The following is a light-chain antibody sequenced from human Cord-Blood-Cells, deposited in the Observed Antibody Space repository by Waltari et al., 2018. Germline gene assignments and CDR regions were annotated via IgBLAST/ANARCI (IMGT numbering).Light chain of an antibody. V-gene: IGLV2-14*01. J-gene: IGLJ3*02. CDR1: SSDVGGYNY. Sequence: QSALTQPASVSGSPGQSITISCTGTSSDVGGYNYVSWYQQHPGKAPELMIYEVSNRPSGVSHRFSGSKSGNTASLPISGLQAEDEDDYYCSSYTSSSTWVFGGGTKLTVL. CDR2: EVS. CDR3: SSYTSSSTWV.